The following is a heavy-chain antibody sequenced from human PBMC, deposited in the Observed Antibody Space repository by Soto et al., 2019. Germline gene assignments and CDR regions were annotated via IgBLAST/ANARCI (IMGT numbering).Heavy chain of an antibody. J-gene: IGHJ4*01. Sequence: QVQLVQSGAEVKKPGASVKVSCKASGYTFTGFYLHWVRQATGQGPEWMGWINPSSGDTNYGQKFQGRVTLNRATSISTAYMELSGLTSVDTAVYCCARSIGSSWYPTGFDYWGHGTLVTVSS. V-gene: IGHV1-2*02. CDR3: ARSIGSSWYPTGFDY. CDR2: INPSSGDT. CDR1: GYTFTGFY. D-gene: IGHD6-13*01.